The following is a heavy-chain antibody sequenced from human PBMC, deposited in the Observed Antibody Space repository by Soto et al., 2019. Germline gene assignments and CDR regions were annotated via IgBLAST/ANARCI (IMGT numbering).Heavy chain of an antibody. J-gene: IGHJ3*01. CDR1: GFTFDDHT. D-gene: IGHD3-22*01. V-gene: IGHV3-9*01. Sequence: DAQLVESGGGLVQPGKSLRISCVASGFTFDDHTMHWVRQAPGRGLEWVSCISWHSGIIGYADSMKGRFTISRDNAKNSLYLRMDSLRPEDTAVYYCTKDTHSPSGYFEAFDVWGQGTKVTVSS. CDR3: TKDTHSPSGYFEAFDV. CDR2: ISWHSGII.